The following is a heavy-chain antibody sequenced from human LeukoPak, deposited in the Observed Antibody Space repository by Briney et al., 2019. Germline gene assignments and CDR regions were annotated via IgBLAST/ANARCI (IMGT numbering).Heavy chain of an antibody. V-gene: IGHV4-34*01. J-gene: IGHJ4*02. CDR3: ASAGYSSSSFDY. Sequence: SETLSLTCGVYGGSFSGYYWSWIRQPPGKGLEWTGEINHSGSTNYNPSLKSRVTISVDTSKNQFSLKLSSVTAADTAVYYCASAGYSSSSFDYWGQGTLVTVSS. CDR1: GGSFSGYY. CDR2: INHSGST. D-gene: IGHD6-6*01.